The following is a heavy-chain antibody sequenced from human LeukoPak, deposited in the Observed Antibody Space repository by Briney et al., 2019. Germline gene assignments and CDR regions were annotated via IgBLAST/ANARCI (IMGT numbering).Heavy chain of an antibody. D-gene: IGHD2-2*01. CDR2: FDPEDGET. CDR1: GYTLTELS. J-gene: IGHJ4*02. V-gene: IGHV1-24*01. CDR3: ATVWVPAAMGKRDLDY. Sequence: ASVKVSCKVSGYTLTELSMHWVRQAPGKGLAWMGGFDPEDGETIYAQKFQGRVTMTEDTSTDTAYMELSSLRSEDTAVYYCATVWVPAAMGKRDLDYWGQGTLVTVSS.